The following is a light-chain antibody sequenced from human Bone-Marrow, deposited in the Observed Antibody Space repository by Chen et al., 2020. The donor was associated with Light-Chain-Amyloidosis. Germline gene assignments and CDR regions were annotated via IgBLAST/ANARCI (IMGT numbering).Light chain of an antibody. CDR1: SSDVGAYNY. CDR2: DVS. V-gene: IGLV2-14*01. CDR3: SSYTSSSPYV. J-gene: IGLJ1*01. Sequence: QSALTQPASVSGSPGQSITISCTGTSSDVGAYNYVSWYQQHPGKAPKLLIYDVSHRPSGVPNRFSCSKSGNTASLTIYGLQAEDEADYYCSSYTSSSPYVFGTGTKVTVL.